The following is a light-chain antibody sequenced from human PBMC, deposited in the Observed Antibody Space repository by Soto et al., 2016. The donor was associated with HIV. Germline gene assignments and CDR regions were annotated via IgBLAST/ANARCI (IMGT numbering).Light chain of an antibody. V-gene: IGLV3-21*03. CDR3: QVWDSSSDHVV. Sequence: SYELTQPPSVSVAPGKDGQDYLWGETTLEVKSVHWYQQRPGQAPVLVVYDDSDRPSGIPERFSGSNSGNAATLTISRVEAGDEADYYCQVWDSSSDHVVFGGGTKLTVL. CDR2: DDS. J-gene: IGLJ2*01. CDR1: TLEVKS.